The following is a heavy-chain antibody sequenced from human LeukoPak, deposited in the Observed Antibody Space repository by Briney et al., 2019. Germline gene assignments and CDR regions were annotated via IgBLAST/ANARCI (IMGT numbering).Heavy chain of an antibody. CDR1: GFTFSGSA. V-gene: IGHV3-73*01. D-gene: IGHD1-26*01. CDR3: TGPTRIVGATRGDAFDI. J-gene: IGHJ3*02. CDR2: IRSKANSYAT. Sequence: GGSLRLSCAASGFTFSGSAMHWVRQASGKGLEWVGRIRSKANSYATAYAASVRGRFTISRDDSKNTAYLQMNSLKTEDTAVYYCTGPTRIVGATRGDAFDIWGQGTMVTVSS.